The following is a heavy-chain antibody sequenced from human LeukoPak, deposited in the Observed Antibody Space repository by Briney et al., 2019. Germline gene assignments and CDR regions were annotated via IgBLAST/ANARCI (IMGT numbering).Heavy chain of an antibody. J-gene: IGHJ4*02. CDR3: ALYYYDSSGYYGY. CDR1: GFTVSNND. CDR2: IYSGGST. Sequence: GGSLRLSCAASGFTVSNNDMSWVRQAPGKGLEWVSVIYSGGSTYYADSVKGRFTISRHSSKNTLYLQMNSLRAEDTAVYYCALYYYDSSGYYGYWGQGTLVTVS. D-gene: IGHD3-22*01. V-gene: IGHV3-53*04.